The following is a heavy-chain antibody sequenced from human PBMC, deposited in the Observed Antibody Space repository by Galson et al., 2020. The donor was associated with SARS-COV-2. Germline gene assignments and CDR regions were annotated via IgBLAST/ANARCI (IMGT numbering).Heavy chain of an antibody. D-gene: IGHD6-19*01. Sequence: GGSLRLSCAASGFTVSSNSMAWVRQAPGKGLKWVSTIYSGGTTFYADSVKGRFTVSRDNSKNTLYLQMNSVSPEDTAVYYCVRVNSGWYKGDPYYFDSWGQGTLVTVSS. J-gene: IGHJ4*02. CDR3: VRVNSGWYKGDPYYFDS. CDR1: GFTVSSNS. V-gene: IGHV3-53*01. CDR2: IYSGGTT.